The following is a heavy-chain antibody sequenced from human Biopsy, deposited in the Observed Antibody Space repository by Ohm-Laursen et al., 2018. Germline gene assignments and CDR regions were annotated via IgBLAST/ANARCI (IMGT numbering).Heavy chain of an antibody. J-gene: IGHJ4*02. CDR1: GFSFTGYY. Sequence: ASVKVSCKASGFSFTGYYIHWVRQAPGQGLEWMGWISPKSGDTNYAHKFQGNITMTRDTSMSTAYMEMSRLRCDDTAVYYCALQSVAQMKNFDYWCQGTLVTVSS. CDR2: ISPKSGDT. D-gene: IGHD6-19*01. CDR3: ALQSVAQMKNFDY. V-gene: IGHV1-2*02.